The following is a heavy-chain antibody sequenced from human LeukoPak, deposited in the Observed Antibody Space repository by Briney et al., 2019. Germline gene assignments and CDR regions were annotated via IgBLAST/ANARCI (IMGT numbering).Heavy chain of an antibody. V-gene: IGHV3-9*01. CDR1: GFTFDDYA. CDR3: AREDSRAFDI. D-gene: IGHD3/OR15-3a*01. J-gene: IGHJ3*02. Sequence: PGRSLRLSCEASGFTFDDYAMHWVRQAPGKGLEWVSGISWNGGSIGYADSVKGRFTISRDNAKKSLYLQMNSLRAEDTALYYCAREDSRAFDIWGQGTMVTVSS. CDR2: ISWNGGSI.